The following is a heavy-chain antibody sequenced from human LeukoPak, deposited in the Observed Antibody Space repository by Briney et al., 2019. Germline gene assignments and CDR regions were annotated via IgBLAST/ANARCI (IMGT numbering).Heavy chain of an antibody. J-gene: IGHJ3*02. V-gene: IGHV3-23*01. Sequence: GGSLRLSCAASGFTFSNSAMSWVRQAPGKGLEWVSALSGSGDSTYYADSVKGRFTISRDNSKNTLFLQMNSLRAEDTAVYYCARRSQFPGIAVAGTIMDAFDIWDQGTMVTVSS. CDR1: GFTFSNSA. CDR3: ARRSQFPGIAVAGTIMDAFDI. D-gene: IGHD6-19*01. CDR2: LSGSGDST.